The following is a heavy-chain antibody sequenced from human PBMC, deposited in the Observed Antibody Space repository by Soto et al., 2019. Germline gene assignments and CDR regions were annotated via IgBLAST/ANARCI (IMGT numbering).Heavy chain of an antibody. V-gene: IGHV6-1*01. J-gene: IGHJ3*01. Sequence: PSQTLSLTCSISGDSVSSSSAAWNWIRQSPSRGLEWLGRTYYRSKWYNDYAVSVKSRISIKPDTSKNQFSLQLISVTPDDTAVYHCARYVIIRHGSNSGLAFDVWGQGTMVAVSS. CDR3: ARYVIIRHGSNSGLAFDV. CDR1: GDSVSSSSAA. CDR2: TYYRSKWYN. D-gene: IGHD4-4*01.